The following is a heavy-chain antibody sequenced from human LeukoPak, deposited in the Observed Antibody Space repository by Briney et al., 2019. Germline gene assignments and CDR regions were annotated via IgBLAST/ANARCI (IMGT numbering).Heavy chain of an antibody. V-gene: IGHV4-4*07. CDR2: IYTSGST. Sequence: SETLSLTCTVSGGSISSYYWSWIRQPAGKGLEWIGRIYTSGSTNYNPSLKSRVTMSVDMSKNQFSLKLSSVTAADTAVYYCARGPQQPGYCSNGICYHAEYFQHWGQGTLVTVSS. CDR3: ARGPQQPGYCSNGICYHAEYFQH. D-gene: IGHD2-8*01. CDR1: GGSISSYY. J-gene: IGHJ1*01.